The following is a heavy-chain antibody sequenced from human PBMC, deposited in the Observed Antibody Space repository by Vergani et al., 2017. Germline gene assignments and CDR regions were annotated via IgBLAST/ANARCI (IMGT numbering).Heavy chain of an antibody. D-gene: IGHD2-21*01. CDR1: GGSISSNSYY. J-gene: IGHJ3*01. CDR2: VSYSGTT. Sequence: QLQLQESGPGLVKPSETLSLTCTVSGGSISSNSYYWSWIRQPPGKGLEWIGSVSYSGTTFYNPSLKSRVTVSVDTSKKQFSLKLTSVTAADTAVYYCARDGGEYDKDALDVWGQGTKVTVTS. V-gene: IGHV4-39*02. CDR3: ARDGGEYDKDALDV.